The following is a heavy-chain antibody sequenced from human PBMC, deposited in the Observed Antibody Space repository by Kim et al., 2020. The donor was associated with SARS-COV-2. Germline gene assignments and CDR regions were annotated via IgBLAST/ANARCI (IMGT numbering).Heavy chain of an antibody. Sequence: YADSVKGRFTISRDNSKNTLYLQMNSLRAEDTAVYYCANFYQQLVPVPDYWGQGTLVTVSS. V-gene: IGHV3-23*01. CDR3: ANFYQQLVPVPDY. J-gene: IGHJ4*02. D-gene: IGHD6-13*01.